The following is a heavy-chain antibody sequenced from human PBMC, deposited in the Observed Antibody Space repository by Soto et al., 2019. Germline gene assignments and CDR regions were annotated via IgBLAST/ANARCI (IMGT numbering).Heavy chain of an antibody. V-gene: IGHV1-69*01. CDR3: ATVNGSESSETQVVDATGSDY. CDR2: IIPIFGTA. J-gene: IGHJ4*02. CDR1: GGTFSSYA. D-gene: IGHD2-15*01. Sequence: QVQLVQSGAEVKKPGSSVKVSCNASGGTFSSYAISWVRQSPGQVLEWMGGIIPIFGTANYAQKFQGRVTITADESTSTAYMELSSLRSEDTAVYYCATVNGSESSETQVVDATGSDYWGQGTLVTFCS.